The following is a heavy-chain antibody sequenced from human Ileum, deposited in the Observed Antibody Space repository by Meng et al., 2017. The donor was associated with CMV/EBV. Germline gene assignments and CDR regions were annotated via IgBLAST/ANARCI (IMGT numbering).Heavy chain of an antibody. CDR1: GFTFSSYW. CDR2: INSDGSST. D-gene: IGHD6-6*01. CDR3: AREGGGTIAPRDLDY. Sequence: GESLKISCAASGFTFSSYWMHWVRQAPGKGLVWVSRINSDGSSTSYADSVKGRFTISRDNAKNTLYLQMNSLRAEDTAVYYCAREGGGTIAPRDLDYWGQGTRVT. J-gene: IGHJ4*02. V-gene: IGHV3-74*01.